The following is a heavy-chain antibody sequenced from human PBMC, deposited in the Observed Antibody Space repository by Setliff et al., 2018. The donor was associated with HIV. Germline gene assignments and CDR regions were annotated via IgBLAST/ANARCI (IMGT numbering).Heavy chain of an antibody. J-gene: IGHJ4*02. CDR3: ARSNPGITAGLLAY. Sequence: PSETLSLTCNISGVSIPTNYWNWIRQPAGKRLEWIGRIYTTGGTNYNPALKSRVTMSIDTSKNQISLKLNSVTAADTATYYCARSNPGITAGLLAYWGPGTLVTVSS. V-gene: IGHV4-4*07. D-gene: IGHD6-13*01. CDR2: IYTTGGT. CDR1: GVSIPTNY.